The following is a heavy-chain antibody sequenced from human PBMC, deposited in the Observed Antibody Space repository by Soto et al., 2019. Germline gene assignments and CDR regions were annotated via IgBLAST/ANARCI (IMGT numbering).Heavy chain of an antibody. Sequence: EVQLVESGGGLVQPGGSLRLSCAASGFTFSSRWMHWVRQAPGKGLVWVSHINSDGSATTYADSEKGRFTISRDNAKNTLYLQMNSRRAEDTAVYYCARDSSYGLDVWGQGTPVTVSS. CDR3: ARDSSYGLDV. CDR2: INSDGSAT. CDR1: GFTFSSRW. J-gene: IGHJ6*02. V-gene: IGHV3-74*01.